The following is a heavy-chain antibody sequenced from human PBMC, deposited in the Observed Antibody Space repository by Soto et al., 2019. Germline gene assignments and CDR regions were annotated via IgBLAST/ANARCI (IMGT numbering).Heavy chain of an antibody. Sequence: QVQLQESGPGLVKPSETLSLTCTVSGGSISSYYWSWIRQPPGKGLEWIGFICYSGSTSDNPSLKSRVTMSIDTSEYQFSLKLNHVPAADTAVYYCASMIGDPVLSFDSWGQGTLVAVSS. CDR2: ICYSGST. J-gene: IGHJ5*01. CDR3: ASMIGDPVLSFDS. D-gene: IGHD3-10*02. V-gene: IGHV4-59*01. CDR1: GGSISSYY.